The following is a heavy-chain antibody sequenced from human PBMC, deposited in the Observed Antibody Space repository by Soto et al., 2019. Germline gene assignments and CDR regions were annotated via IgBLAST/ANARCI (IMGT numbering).Heavy chain of an antibody. D-gene: IGHD1-26*01. V-gene: IGHV1-3*01. Sequence: ASVTVSCTASGYTFTSYAMHWVRQAPGQRLEWMGWINAGNGNTKYSQKFQGRVTITRDTSASTAYMELSSLRSEDTAVYYCARGGGGQDYYYYYGMDVWGQGTTVTVSS. CDR2: INAGNGNT. CDR1: GYTFTSYA. CDR3: ARGGGGQDYYYYYGMDV. J-gene: IGHJ6*02.